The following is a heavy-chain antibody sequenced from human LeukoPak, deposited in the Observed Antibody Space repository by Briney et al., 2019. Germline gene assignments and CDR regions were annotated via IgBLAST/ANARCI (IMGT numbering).Heavy chain of an antibody. Sequence: PGGSLRLSCAASGFTFSSYEMNWVRQAPGKGLEWVSSISSSSSYIYYADSVKGRFTISRDNAKNSLYLQMNSLRAEDTALYYCAATYSGNWEFDYWGQGTLVTVSS. CDR2: ISSSSSYI. CDR1: GFTFSSYE. CDR3: AATYSGNWEFDY. V-gene: IGHV3-21*04. D-gene: IGHD1-26*01. J-gene: IGHJ4*02.